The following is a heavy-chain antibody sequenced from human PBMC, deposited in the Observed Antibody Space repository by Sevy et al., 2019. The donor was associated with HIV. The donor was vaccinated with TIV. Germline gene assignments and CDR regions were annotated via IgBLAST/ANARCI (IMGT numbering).Heavy chain of an antibody. CDR1: RASISNYF. Sequence: SETLSLTCTVSRASISNYFWTWIRQPLGKGLEWIGYRYNSGSTNYNHSLNSRVTMSVDTSKSQFSLKLTSVTAADTAFDYCARYYYERSGPGSWFDLWGQGIWVTVSS. J-gene: IGHJ5*02. CDR3: ARYYYERSGPGSWFDL. D-gene: IGHD3-22*01. V-gene: IGHV4-59*01. CDR2: RYNSGST.